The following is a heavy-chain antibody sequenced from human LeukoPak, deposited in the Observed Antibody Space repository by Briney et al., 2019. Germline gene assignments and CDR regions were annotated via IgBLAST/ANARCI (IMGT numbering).Heavy chain of an antibody. CDR2: IYYRGTT. CDR3: AREVPTVMGLDV. J-gene: IGHJ6*04. Sequence: AYIYYRGTTNYNPSLKSRVTISVDTSKNQFSLKLSSVTAADTAVYYCAREVPTVMGLDVWGKGTTVTVSS. D-gene: IGHD4-11*01. V-gene: IGHV4-59*01.